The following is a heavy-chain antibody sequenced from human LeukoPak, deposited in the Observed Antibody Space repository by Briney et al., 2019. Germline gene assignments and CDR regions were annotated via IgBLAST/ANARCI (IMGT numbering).Heavy chain of an antibody. CDR1: GFTFDDYA. CDR3: AKDIKDSNYGMDV. V-gene: IGHV3-9*01. CDR2: ISWNSGSI. J-gene: IGHJ6*02. Sequence: GRSLRLSCAASGFTFDDYAMHWVRQAPGKGLEWVSGISWNSGSIGYADSVKGRFTISRDNAKNSLYLQMNSLRAEDTALYYCAKDIKDSNYGMDVWGQGTTVTVSS. D-gene: IGHD4-11*01.